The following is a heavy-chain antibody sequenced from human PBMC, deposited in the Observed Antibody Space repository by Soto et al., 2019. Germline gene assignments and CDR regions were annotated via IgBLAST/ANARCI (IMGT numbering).Heavy chain of an antibody. CDR3: ARERITMVRGMDY. CDR2: IYHSGST. CDR1: GGSISSSNW. D-gene: IGHD3-10*01. J-gene: IGHJ4*02. Sequence: SETLSLTCAGSGGSISSSNWWSWVRQPPGKGLEWIGEIYHSGSTNYNPSLKSRVTISVDKSKNQFSLKLSSVTAADTAVYYCARERITMVRGMDYWGQGTLVTVSS. V-gene: IGHV4-4*02.